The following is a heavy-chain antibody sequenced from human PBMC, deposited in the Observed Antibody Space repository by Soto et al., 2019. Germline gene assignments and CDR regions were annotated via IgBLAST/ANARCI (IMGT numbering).Heavy chain of an antibody. D-gene: IGHD3-16*02. J-gene: IGHJ6*02. CDR2: IWYDGSNK. CDR3: ARDPNFMITFGGVIPETLLNGMDV. Sequence: GGSLRLSCAASGFTFSSYGMHWVRQAPGKGLEWVAVIWYDGSNKYYADSVKGRFTISRDNSKNTLYLQMNSLRAEDTAVYYCARDPNFMITFGGVIPETLLNGMDVWGQGTTVTVSS. CDR1: GFTFSSYG. V-gene: IGHV3-33*01.